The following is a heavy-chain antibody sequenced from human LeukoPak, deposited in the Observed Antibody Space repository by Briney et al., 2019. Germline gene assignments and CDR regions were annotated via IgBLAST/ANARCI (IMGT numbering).Heavy chain of an antibody. CDR1: GGSISSGGYY. CDR3: ARSAYYYDSSGLDY. Sequence: SETLSLTCTVSGGSISSGGYYWSWIRQPPGTGLEWIGYIYHSGSTYYNPSLKSRVTISVDRSKNQFSLKLSSVTAADTAVYYCARSAYYYDSSGLDYWGQGTLVTVSS. V-gene: IGHV4-30-2*01. D-gene: IGHD3-22*01. CDR2: IYHSGST. J-gene: IGHJ4*02.